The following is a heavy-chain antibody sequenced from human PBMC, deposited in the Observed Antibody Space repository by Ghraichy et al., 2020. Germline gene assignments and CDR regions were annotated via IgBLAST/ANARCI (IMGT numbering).Heavy chain of an antibody. Sequence: SETLSLTCTVSGGSISSYYWSWIRQPPGKGLEWIGYIYYSGSTNYNPSLKSRVTISVDTSKNQFSLKLSSVTAADTAVYYCARAPPTIFGVVDAFDIWGQGTMVTVSS. D-gene: IGHD3-3*01. CDR3: ARAPPTIFGVVDAFDI. J-gene: IGHJ3*02. V-gene: IGHV4-59*01. CDR2: IYYSGST. CDR1: GGSISSYY.